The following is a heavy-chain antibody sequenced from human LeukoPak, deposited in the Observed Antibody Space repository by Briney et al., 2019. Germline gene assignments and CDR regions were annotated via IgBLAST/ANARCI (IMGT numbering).Heavy chain of an antibody. J-gene: IGHJ4*02. Sequence: ASVKVSCKASGYIFSDYTMHWVRQAPGQRLEWMGWINGENGNTKYSQELRGRVTFTSDSSATTVYMELSSLRSEDAAVYYCAREVSSVGANYFDYWGQGTLVTVSS. CDR3: AREVSSVGANYFDY. D-gene: IGHD3-10*01. CDR2: INGENGNT. CDR1: GYIFSDYT. V-gene: IGHV1-3*03.